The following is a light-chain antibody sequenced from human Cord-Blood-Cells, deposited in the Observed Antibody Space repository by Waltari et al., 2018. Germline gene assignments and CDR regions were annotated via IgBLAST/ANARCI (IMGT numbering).Light chain of an antibody. J-gene: IGLJ3*02. CDR3: CSYAGSYTLV. CDR2: DVS. CDR1: SSDAGGYNY. Sequence: QSALTQPRSVSGSPGQSVTISCTRTSSDAGGYNYVSWYQQHPDKAPKLMIYDVSKRPSGVPDPFSGSKSGNTASLTISGLQAEDEADYYCCSYAGSYTLVFGGGTKLTVL. V-gene: IGLV2-11*01.